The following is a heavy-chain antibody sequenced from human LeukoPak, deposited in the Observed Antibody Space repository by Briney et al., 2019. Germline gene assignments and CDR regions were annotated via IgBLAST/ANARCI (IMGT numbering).Heavy chain of an antibody. J-gene: IGHJ3*02. D-gene: IGHD3-3*01. V-gene: IGHV4-59*08. CDR2: IYYSGST. CDR1: GGSISSYY. Sequence: PSKTLSLTCTVSGGSISSYYWSWIRQPPGKGLEWIGYIYYSGSTNYNPSLKSRVTISVDTSKNQFSLKLSSVTAADTAVYYCARQATASWGVVRSRHAFDIWGQGTMVTVSS. CDR3: ARQATASWGVVRSRHAFDI.